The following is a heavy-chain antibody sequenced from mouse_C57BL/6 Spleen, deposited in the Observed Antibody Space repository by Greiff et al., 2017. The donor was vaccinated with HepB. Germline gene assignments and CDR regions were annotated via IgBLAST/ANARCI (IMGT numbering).Heavy chain of an antibody. J-gene: IGHJ4*01. Sequence: VQLQQSGPELVKPGASVKISCKASGYTFTDYYMNWVKQSHGKSLEWIGDINPNNGGTSYNQKFKGKATLTVDKSSSTAYMELRSLTSEDSAVYYCARRRYGSSFYAMDYWGQGTSVTVSS. CDR2: INPNNGGT. CDR1: GYTFTDYY. D-gene: IGHD1-1*01. CDR3: ARRRYGSSFYAMDY. V-gene: IGHV1-26*01.